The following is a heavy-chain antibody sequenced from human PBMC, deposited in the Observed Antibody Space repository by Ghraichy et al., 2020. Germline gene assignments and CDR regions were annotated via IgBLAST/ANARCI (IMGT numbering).Heavy chain of an antibody. Sequence: SQTLSLTCTVSGGSISTYYWSWIRQPPGKGLEWIGYIYYSGSTNYNPSLKSRVTISVDTSKNQFSLKLSSVTAADTAVYYCARGIRGYSYGYPVLSRIDYWGQGTLVTVSS. CDR2: IYYSGST. J-gene: IGHJ4*02. CDR1: GGSISTYY. CDR3: ARGIRGYSYGYPVLSRIDY. D-gene: IGHD5-18*01. V-gene: IGHV4-59*01.